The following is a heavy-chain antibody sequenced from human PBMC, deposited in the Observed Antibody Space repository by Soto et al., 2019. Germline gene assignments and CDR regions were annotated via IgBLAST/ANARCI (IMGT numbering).Heavy chain of an antibody. J-gene: IGHJ4*02. CDR3: AKDAVGYSGYDWPFDY. V-gene: IGHV3-9*01. CDR1: GFTFDDYV. D-gene: IGHD5-12*01. CDR2: ISWNSGSI. Sequence: EVQLVESGGGLVQPGRSLRLSCAASGFTFDDYVMHWVRQAPGKGLEWVSGISWNSGSIGYADSVKGRFTISRDNAKNSLYLQMNSLRAEDTALYYCAKDAVGYSGYDWPFDYWGQGTLVTVSS.